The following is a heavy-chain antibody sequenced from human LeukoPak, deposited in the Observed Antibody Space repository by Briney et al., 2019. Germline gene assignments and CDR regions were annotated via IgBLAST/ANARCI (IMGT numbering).Heavy chain of an antibody. CDR1: GGSISSYY. CDR3: ARHGAGTPYYFDY. CDR2: IYYSGST. V-gene: IGHV4-59*08. J-gene: IGHJ4*02. D-gene: IGHD6-13*01. Sequence: PSETLSLTCTVSGGSISSYYWSWIRQPPGKGLEWIGYIYYSGSTNYNLSLKSRVTISVDTSKNQFSLKLSSVTAADTAVYYCARHGAGTPYYFDYWGQGTLVTVSS.